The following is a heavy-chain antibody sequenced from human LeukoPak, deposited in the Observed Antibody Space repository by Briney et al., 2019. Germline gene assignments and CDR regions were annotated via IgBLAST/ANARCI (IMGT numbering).Heavy chain of an antibody. D-gene: IGHD2-15*01. V-gene: IGHV3-9*01. Sequence: SGGALRLSCAASGFTFDDYAMHWVRQASGKGLEGVSGISWNSGSIGYAGSVKGRFTISRDNAKNSLYLQMNSLRAEDTALYYCAKSGGFPRTGYYYYYGMDVWGQGTTVTVSS. CDR1: GFTFDDYA. J-gene: IGHJ6*02. CDR2: ISWNSGSI. CDR3: AKSGGFPRTGYYYYYGMDV.